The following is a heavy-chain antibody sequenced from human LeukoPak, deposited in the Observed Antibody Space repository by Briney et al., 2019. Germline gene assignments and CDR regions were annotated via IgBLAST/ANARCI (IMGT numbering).Heavy chain of an antibody. CDR3: ARNRFSSAPYYFDY. J-gene: IGHJ4*02. D-gene: IGHD6-13*01. Sequence: GGSLRLSRAASGFTFSSYWMSWVRQAPGKGLEWVANIKQDGSEKYYVDSVRGRFTISRDNAKNSLYLQMNSLRAEDTAVYYCARNRFSSAPYYFDYWGQGTLVTVSS. CDR1: GFTFSSYW. CDR2: IKQDGSEK. V-gene: IGHV3-7*01.